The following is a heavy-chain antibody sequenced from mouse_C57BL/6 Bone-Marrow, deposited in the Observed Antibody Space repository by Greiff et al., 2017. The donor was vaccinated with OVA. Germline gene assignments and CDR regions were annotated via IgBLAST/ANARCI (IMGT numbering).Heavy chain of an antibody. CDR1: GYTFTDYE. Sequence: SGAELVRPGASVTLSCKASGYTFTDYEMHWVKQTPVHGLEWIGAIDPETGGTAYNQKFKGKAILTADKSSSTAYMELRSLTSEDSAVYYCTREGLGPCAYWGQGTLVTVSA. CDR2: IDPETGGT. D-gene: IGHD4-1*01. J-gene: IGHJ3*01. CDR3: TREGLGPCAY. V-gene: IGHV1-15*01.